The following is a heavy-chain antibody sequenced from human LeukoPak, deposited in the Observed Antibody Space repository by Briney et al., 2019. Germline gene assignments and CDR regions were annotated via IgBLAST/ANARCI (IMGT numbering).Heavy chain of an antibody. V-gene: IGHV3-23*01. D-gene: IGHD3-22*01. Sequence: PGGSLRLSCAPSRFTFSSYSMSWVRQAPGKGVGRVSGISGSGAYTYYADSVKGRFTISRENSKKTLYLQMSSLRAEDTAVYYCAKDGYYDSSGYYYLGSNWFDPWGQGTLVTVSS. CDR2: ISGSGAYT. CDR1: RFTFSSYS. J-gene: IGHJ5*02. CDR3: AKDGYYDSSGYYYLGSNWFDP.